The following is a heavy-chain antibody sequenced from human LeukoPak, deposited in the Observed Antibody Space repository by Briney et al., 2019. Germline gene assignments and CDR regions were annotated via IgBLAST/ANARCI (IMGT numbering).Heavy chain of an antibody. CDR2: IYYSGST. D-gene: IGHD6-13*01. Sequence: PSETLSLTCTVSGGSISSYYWSWIRQPPGKGLEWIGYIYYSGSTNYNPSLKSRVTISVDTTKNLFSLRLRSVTAADTAVYFCAKGRVSSSTWYSTYYYYFYMDLWGKGTTVTVSS. CDR3: AKGRVSSSTWYSTYYYYFYMDL. J-gene: IGHJ6*03. V-gene: IGHV4-59*01. CDR1: GGSISSYY.